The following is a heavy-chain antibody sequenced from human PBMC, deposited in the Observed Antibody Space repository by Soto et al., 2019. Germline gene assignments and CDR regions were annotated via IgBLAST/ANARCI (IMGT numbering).Heavy chain of an antibody. CDR1: GGSISISSYY. V-gene: IGHV4-39*01. D-gene: IGHD3-3*01. CDR3: ARLDRFLEYFNH. Sequence: QLQLQESGPGLVKPSETLSLTCSVSGGSISISSYYWGWVRQPPGKGLEWIASMDYSGGTYYNPSLKSRATISVDKSKNQFSLKLTSATAADTAVYYCARLDRFLEYFNHWGQGTLVTVSS. CDR2: MDYSGGT. J-gene: IGHJ1*01.